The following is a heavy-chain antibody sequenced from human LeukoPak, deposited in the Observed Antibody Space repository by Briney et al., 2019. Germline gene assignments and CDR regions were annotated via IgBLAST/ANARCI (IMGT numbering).Heavy chain of an antibody. J-gene: IGHJ6*02. CDR1: GYTFTSYG. CDR3: ARDTCSSTSCSELYYYYYYGMDV. D-gene: IGHD2-2*01. V-gene: IGHV1-18*01. CDR2: ISAYNGNT. Sequence: GASVKVSCKASGYTFTSYGISWVRQAPGQGLEWMGWISAYNGNTNYAQKLQGRVTMTTDTSTSTAYIELRSLRSDDTAVYYCARDTCSSTSCSELYYYYYYGMDVWGQGTTVTVSS.